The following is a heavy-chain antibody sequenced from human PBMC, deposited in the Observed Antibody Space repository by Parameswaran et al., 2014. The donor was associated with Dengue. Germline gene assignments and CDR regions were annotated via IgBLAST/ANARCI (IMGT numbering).Heavy chain of an antibody. D-gene: IGHD5-18*01. CDR2: ISGLNGNT. CDR3: ARIGGYTYGSPPDY. J-gene: IGHJ4*02. V-gene: IGHV1-18*01. Sequence: VRQAPGQGLEWMGWISGLNGNTNYAQKFQGRVSMTTDTSTSTSYMELRSLRSDDTAVYYCARIGGYTYGSPPDYWGQGTLVTVSS.